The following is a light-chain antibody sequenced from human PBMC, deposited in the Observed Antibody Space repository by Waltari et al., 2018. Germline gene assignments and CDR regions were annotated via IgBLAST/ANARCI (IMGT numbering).Light chain of an antibody. J-gene: IGKJ1*01. Sequence: DIQMTQSPSTLSSSVGDRVTITCRASQSISGWLAWYQQKPGKVPKLLFYKASNLQTGVPARFSASGSGTEFTLIISSLQPDDFATYYCHQYHSYSTFGQGTKVEVK. CDR1: QSISGW. CDR3: HQYHSYST. CDR2: KAS. V-gene: IGKV1-5*03.